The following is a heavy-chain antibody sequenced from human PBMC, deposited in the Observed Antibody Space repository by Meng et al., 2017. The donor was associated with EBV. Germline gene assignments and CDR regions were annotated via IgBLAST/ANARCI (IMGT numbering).Heavy chain of an antibody. CDR1: GGTFRSDG. D-gene: IGHD3-10*01. V-gene: IGHV1-69*01. J-gene: IGHJ4*02. Sequence: QVQLVQSGGEVKKAGSSVKVACKASGGTFRSDGVSWVRQAPGQVLEWMGGLVHMSDAPHSAQKFQGRVTMTADESTNTHYMDLSGLRFEDTAVYYCASESRRGFTPDYWGQGTLVTVSS. CDR2: LVHMSDAP. CDR3: ASESRRGFTPDY.